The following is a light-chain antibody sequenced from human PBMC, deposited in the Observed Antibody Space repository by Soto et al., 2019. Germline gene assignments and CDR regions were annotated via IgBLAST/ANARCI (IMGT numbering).Light chain of an antibody. V-gene: IGKV3-20*01. CDR3: QQYGCSSWT. CDR1: QSVSSSY. J-gene: IGKJ1*01. CDR2: GAS. Sequence: EIVLTQSPGTLSLSPGERATLSCRASQSVSSSYLAWYQQKPGQAPRLLIYGASSRATGIQARFSGSGSGTDLTLTKSRLEPEDFAVYYCQQYGCSSWTFGQGTNVQIK.